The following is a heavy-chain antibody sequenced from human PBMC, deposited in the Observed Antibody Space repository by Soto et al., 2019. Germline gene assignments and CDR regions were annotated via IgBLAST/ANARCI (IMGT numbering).Heavy chain of an antibody. V-gene: IGHV3-23*01. D-gene: IGHD1-7*01. CDR2: ISGSGGST. CDR1: GFTFSSYA. CDR3: AKGVPLTSRTTYNDNDY. J-gene: IGHJ4*02. Sequence: PGGSLRLSCAASGFTFSSYAMSWVRQAPGKGLEWVSAISGSGGSTYYADSVKGRFTISRDNSKNTLYLQMNSLRAEDTAVYYCAKGVPLTSRTTYNDNDYWGQGTLVTVSS.